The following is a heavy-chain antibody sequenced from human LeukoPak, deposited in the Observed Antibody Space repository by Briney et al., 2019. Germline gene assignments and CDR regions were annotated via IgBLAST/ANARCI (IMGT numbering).Heavy chain of an antibody. D-gene: IGHD5-12*01. Sequence: PSETLSLTCVVYGGSFSGYYWSWIRQPPGKGLEWIGEINHSGSTNYNPSLKSRVTISVDTSKNQFSLKLSSVTAADTAVYYCARASGRIVAEGYYYYMDVWGKGTTVTVSS. V-gene: IGHV4-34*01. CDR2: INHSGST. J-gene: IGHJ6*03. CDR1: GGSFSGYY. CDR3: ARASGRIVAEGYYYYMDV.